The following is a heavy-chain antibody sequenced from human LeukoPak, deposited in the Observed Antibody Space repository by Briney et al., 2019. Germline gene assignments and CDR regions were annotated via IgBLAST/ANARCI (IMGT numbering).Heavy chain of an antibody. D-gene: IGHD6-13*01. CDR2: IYYSGST. CDR3: ARGVGIAAAGTDRHWFDP. Sequence: SETLSLTCTVSGGSISSYYWSWIRQPPGKGLEWIGYIYYSGSTNYNPSLKSRVTVSVDTSKNQFSLKLSSVTAADTAVYYCARGVGIAAAGTDRHWFDPWGQGTLVTVSS. J-gene: IGHJ5*02. CDR1: GGSISSYY. V-gene: IGHV4-59*01.